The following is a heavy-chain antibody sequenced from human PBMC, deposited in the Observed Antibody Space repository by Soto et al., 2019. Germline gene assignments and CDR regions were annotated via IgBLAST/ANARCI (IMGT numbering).Heavy chain of an antibody. J-gene: IGHJ6*02. CDR3: ASSYWQLALSYYCYYGMDV. D-gene: IGHD6-13*01. CDR1: GYTFTSYY. Sequence: ASVKVSCKASGYTFTSYYMHWVRQAPGQGLEWMGIINPSGGSTSYAQKFQGRVTMTRDTSTSTVYMELSSLRSEDTAVYYCASSYWQLALSYYCYYGMDVWGQGTTVTVSS. V-gene: IGHV1-46*01. CDR2: INPSGGST.